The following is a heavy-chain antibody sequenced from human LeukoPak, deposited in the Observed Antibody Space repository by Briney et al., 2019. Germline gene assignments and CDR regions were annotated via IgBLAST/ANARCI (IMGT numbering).Heavy chain of an antibody. Sequence: ASVKVSCKASGGSFSSYVITWVRQAPGQGLEWMGRIIPVLGVSNFAQKFQGRVTITADKSTNTAHMELSRLESGDTAVYYCARVEGLAPYYWAFYWGQGTLVTVSS. CDR1: GGSFSSYV. V-gene: IGHV1-69*04. CDR3: ARVEGLAPYYWAFY. D-gene: IGHD2/OR15-2a*01. CDR2: IIPVLGVS. J-gene: IGHJ4*02.